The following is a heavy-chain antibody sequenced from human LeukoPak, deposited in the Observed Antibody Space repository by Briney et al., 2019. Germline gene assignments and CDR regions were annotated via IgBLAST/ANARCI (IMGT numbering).Heavy chain of an antibody. J-gene: IGHJ4*02. Sequence: GGSLRLSCAASGFTFSNCNMIWVRQAPGKGLECVSYITSSSSTIYYADSVKGRFTISRDNAKKSLYLQMNSLRAEDTAVYYCARVWDGYSGEDYWGQGTLVTVSS. CDR2: ITSSSSTI. V-gene: IGHV3-48*01. CDR1: GFTFSNCN. CDR3: ARVWDGYSGEDY. D-gene: IGHD5-18*01.